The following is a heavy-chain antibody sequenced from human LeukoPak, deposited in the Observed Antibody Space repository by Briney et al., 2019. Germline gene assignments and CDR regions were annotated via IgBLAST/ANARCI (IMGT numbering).Heavy chain of an antibody. CDR1: GFTFSSYG. V-gene: IGHV3-33*01. D-gene: IGHD3-10*01. CDR2: IWYDGSNK. J-gene: IGHJ4*02. CDR3: ARSPLWFGELLSTDY. Sequence: PGGSLRLSCAASGFTFSSYGMHWVRQAPGEGLEWVAVIWYDGSNKYYADSVKGRFTISRDNSKNTLYLQMNSLRAEDTAVYYCARSPLWFGELLSTDYWGQGTLVTVSS.